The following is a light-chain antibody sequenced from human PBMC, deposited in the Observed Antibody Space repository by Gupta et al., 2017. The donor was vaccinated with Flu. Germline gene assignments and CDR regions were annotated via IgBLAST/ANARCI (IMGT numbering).Light chain of an antibody. V-gene: IGKV1-12*01. CDR1: QGINSW. CDR2: AAS. Sequence: DIKMTQSPSSVSASVGDRVTITCRASQGINSWLAWYQQKPGTAPKLLIYAASTLQSGVPSRCSGRGSGKVCTPTISSLQSEYGATYYGQQANWVPRTFGQGTKVEIK. J-gene: IGKJ1*01. CDR3: QQANWVPRT.